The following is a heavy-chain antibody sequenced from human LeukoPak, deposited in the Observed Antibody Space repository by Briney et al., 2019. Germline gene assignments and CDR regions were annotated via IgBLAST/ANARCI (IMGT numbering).Heavy chain of an antibody. CDR2: ISYDGSNK. J-gene: IGHJ6*03. D-gene: IGHD2-15*01. Sequence: GGSLRLSCAASGFTFSSYAMHWVRQAPGKGLEWVAVISYDGSNKYYADSVKGRFTISRDNAKNTLYLQMNSLRAEDTAVYYCAVAGYYYYYMDVWGKGTTVTVSS. CDR1: GFTFSSYA. V-gene: IGHV3-30-3*01. CDR3: AVAGYYYYYMDV.